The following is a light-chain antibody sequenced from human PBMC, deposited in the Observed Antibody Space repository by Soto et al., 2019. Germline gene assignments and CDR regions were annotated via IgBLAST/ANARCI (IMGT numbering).Light chain of an antibody. CDR2: DAS. J-gene: IGKJ4*01. Sequence: IQMTQSPSTLSASVGDRVTITCRASQTISNWLAWYQQKPGKAPKVLIFDASTLDGGVPSRFSGRRSGTDFTLTISSLQPSDFAHYYCQQYNTYPLPFGGGTKVEI. CDR3: QQYNTYPLP. V-gene: IGKV1-5*01. CDR1: QTISNW.